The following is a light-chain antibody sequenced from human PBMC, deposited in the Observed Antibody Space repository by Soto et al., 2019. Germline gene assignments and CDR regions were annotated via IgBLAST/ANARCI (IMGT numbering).Light chain of an antibody. CDR2: WAS. J-gene: IGKJ4*01. V-gene: IGKV4-1*01. CDR3: QQYYSTPLT. CDR1: QSIGTY. Sequence: DIQMTQSPSSLSASLGDRVTITCRASQSIGTYLAWYQQKPGQPPKLLIYWASTRESGVPDRFSGSGSGTDFTLTISSLQAEDVAVYYCQQYYSTPLTFGGGTKVDIK.